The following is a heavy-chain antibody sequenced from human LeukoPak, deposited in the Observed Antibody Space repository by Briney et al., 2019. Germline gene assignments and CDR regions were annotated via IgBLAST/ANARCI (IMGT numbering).Heavy chain of an antibody. Sequence: PSETLSLTCAVSGGSISSYYWSWIRQPPGKGLEWIGYIYYSGSTNYNPSLKSRVTISVDTSKNQFSLKLSSVTAADTAVYYCARGGLSVAGTGLRSDPNFDYWGQGTLVTVSS. D-gene: IGHD6-19*01. J-gene: IGHJ4*02. V-gene: IGHV4-59*01. CDR1: GGSISSYY. CDR2: IYYSGST. CDR3: ARGGLSVAGTGLRSDPNFDY.